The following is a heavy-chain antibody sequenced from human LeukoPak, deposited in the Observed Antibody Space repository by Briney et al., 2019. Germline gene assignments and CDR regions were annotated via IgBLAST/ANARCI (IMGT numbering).Heavy chain of an antibody. J-gene: IGHJ5*02. D-gene: IGHD3-10*01. CDR1: GGTFSSYA. V-gene: IGHV1-69*13. CDR2: IIPIFGTA. CDR3: ARDSDYGSGSYYNNWFDP. Sequence: SVKVSCKASGGTFSSYAISWVQQAPGQGLEWMGGIIPIFGTANYAQKFQGRVTITADESTSTAYMELSSLRSEDTAVYYCARDSDYGSGSYYNNWFDPWGQGTLVTVSS.